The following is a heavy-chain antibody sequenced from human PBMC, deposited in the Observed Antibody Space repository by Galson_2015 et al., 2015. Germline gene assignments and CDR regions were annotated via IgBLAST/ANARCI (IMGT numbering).Heavy chain of an antibody. CDR3: ARAKLALDY. D-gene: IGHD1-1*01. Sequence: SLRLSCAASGFTFSSYGMHWVRQAPGKGLEWVAVIWYDGSNKYYADSVKGRFTISRDNSKNTLYLQMNSLRAEDTAVYCCARAKLALDYWGQGTLVTVSS. V-gene: IGHV3-33*01. J-gene: IGHJ4*02. CDR1: GFTFSSYG. CDR2: IWYDGSNK.